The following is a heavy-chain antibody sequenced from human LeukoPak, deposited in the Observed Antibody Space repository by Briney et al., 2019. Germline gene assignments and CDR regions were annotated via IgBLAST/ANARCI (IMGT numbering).Heavy chain of an antibody. D-gene: IGHD4-17*01. CDR2: ISSNGGST. CDR3: VKEKENYGDYEDYFDY. CDR1: GFTFSSYA. Sequence: GGSLRLSYAASGFTFSSYAMSWVRQAPGKGLEYVSAISSNGGSTYYADSVKGRFTISRDNSKNTLYLQMSSLRAEDTAVYYCVKEKENYGDYEDYFDYWGQGTLVTVSS. V-gene: IGHV3-64D*06. J-gene: IGHJ4*02.